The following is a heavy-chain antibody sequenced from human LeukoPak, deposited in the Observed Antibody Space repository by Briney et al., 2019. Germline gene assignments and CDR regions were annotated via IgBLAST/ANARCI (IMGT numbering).Heavy chain of an antibody. CDR2: IYTSGST. D-gene: IGHD6-13*01. CDR3: ARGGSSWRSFDY. J-gene: IGHJ4*02. V-gene: IGHV4-4*07. Sequence: SETLSLTCTVSGGSISSYYWSWIRQAAGKGLQWIGRIYTSGSTDYNPSLKTRLTMSVDTSKNQFSLKLSSVTAADTAVYYCARGGSSWRSFDYWGQGTLVTVSS. CDR1: GGSISSYY.